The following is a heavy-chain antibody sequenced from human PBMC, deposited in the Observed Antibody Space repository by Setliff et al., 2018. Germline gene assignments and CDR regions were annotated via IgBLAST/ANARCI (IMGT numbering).Heavy chain of an antibody. CDR2: NSA. CDR1: GYTFTNFG. D-gene: IGHD2-2*01. V-gene: IGHV1-18*01. Sequence: ASVKVSCKTSGYTFTNFGINWARQAPGQGLEWMGWNSAYAQKFQGRVTMTTDTPTSTAYMELRSLRSDDTAVYYCARGPPDFVVVPAAAKFDFWGQGTLVTSPQ. CDR3: ARGPPDFVVVPAAAKFDF. J-gene: IGHJ4*02.